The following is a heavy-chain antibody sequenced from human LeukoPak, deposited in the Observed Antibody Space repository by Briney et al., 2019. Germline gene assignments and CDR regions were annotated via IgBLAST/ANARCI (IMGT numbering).Heavy chain of an antibody. Sequence: ASVKVSCKASGCTFTGYYMHWVRQAPGQGLEWMGWINPNGGGTNYAQKFQGRVTMTRDTSISTAYMELSRLRSDDTAVYYCARDSAYYYGSGSFLDYWGQGTLVTVSS. CDR1: GCTFTGYY. V-gene: IGHV1-2*02. CDR3: ARDSAYYYGSGSFLDY. D-gene: IGHD3-10*01. J-gene: IGHJ4*02. CDR2: INPNGGGT.